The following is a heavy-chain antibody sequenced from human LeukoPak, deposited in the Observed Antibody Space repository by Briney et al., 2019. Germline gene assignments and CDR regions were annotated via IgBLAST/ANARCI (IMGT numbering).Heavy chain of an antibody. CDR2: IYYSGST. CDR1: GGSISSSSYY. CDR3: ARDRRDIVVVPAARRRAFDI. J-gene: IGHJ3*02. V-gene: IGHV4-39*07. D-gene: IGHD2-2*01. Sequence: PSETLSLTCTVSGGSISSSSYYWGWIRQPPGKGLEWIGSIYYSGSTYYNPSLKSRVTISVDTPKNQFSLKLSSVTAADTAVYYCARDRRDIVVVPAARRRAFDIWGQGTMVTVSS.